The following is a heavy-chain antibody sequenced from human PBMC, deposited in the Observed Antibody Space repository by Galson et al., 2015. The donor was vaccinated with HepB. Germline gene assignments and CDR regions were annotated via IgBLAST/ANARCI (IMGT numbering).Heavy chain of an antibody. CDR3: ARVGVSKFGGALVVPYYFDY. CDR2: IKHTGTT. D-gene: IGHD3-16*02. V-gene: IGHV4-34*01. CDR1: GGSLSDFY. J-gene: IGHJ4*02. Sequence: ETLSLTCAVYGGSLSDFYWTWIRQPPGKGLEWIGEIKHTGTTNYQPSLKSRVTISVDTSKNEFSLRLSSLTAADTAVYYCARVGVSKFGGALVVPYYFDYWGQRTLVTVSS.